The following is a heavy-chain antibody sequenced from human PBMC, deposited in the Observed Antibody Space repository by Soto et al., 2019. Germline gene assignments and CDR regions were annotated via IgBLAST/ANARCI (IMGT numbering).Heavy chain of an antibody. Sequence: AGGSLRLSCAASGFTFNSYSMNWFRQAPGKGLEWVSYISSSSSTIYYADSVKGRFTISRDNAKNSLYLQMNSLRDEDTAVYYCARAGNYGSGSYYRDYYYGMDVWGQGTTVTVSS. J-gene: IGHJ6*02. CDR2: ISSSSSTI. CDR1: GFTFNSYS. D-gene: IGHD3-10*01. V-gene: IGHV3-48*02. CDR3: ARAGNYGSGSYYRDYYYGMDV.